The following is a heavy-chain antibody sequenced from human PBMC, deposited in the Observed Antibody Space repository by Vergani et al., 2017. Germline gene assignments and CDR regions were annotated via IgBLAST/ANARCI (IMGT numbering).Heavy chain of an antibody. CDR3: SAQTQSCHDY. D-gene: IGHD3-10*01. CDR1: GFVFSESP. Sequence: ARLAQTGGGAVQPGGSLRLSCAASGFVFSESPIHWVRQVPGKGLEWLGHIRRRSEHYATAYGPSLIGRATISRDDSTNTAYLQLCSLGTDDTAIYFCSAQTQSCHDYWGQETLVAVSS. J-gene: IGHJ4*02. V-gene: IGHV3-73*01. CDR2: IRRRSEHYAT.